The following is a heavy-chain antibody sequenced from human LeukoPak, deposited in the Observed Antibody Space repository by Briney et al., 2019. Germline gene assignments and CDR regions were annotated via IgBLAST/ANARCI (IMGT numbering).Heavy chain of an antibody. V-gene: IGHV1-18*01. Sequence: ASVKVSCKASGYTFTSYGISWVRQAPGQGLEWMGWISAYNGNTNYAQKLQGRVTMTTDTSTSTAYMELRSLRSDDTAVYYCARADYGASDYYYYMDVWGKGTTVIVSS. CDR3: ARADYGASDYYYYMDV. D-gene: IGHD4-17*01. CDR1: GYTFTSYG. J-gene: IGHJ6*03. CDR2: ISAYNGNT.